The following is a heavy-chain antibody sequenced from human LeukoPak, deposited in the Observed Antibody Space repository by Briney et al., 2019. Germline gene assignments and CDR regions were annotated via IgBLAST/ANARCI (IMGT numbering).Heavy chain of an antibody. Sequence: PGGSLRLSRAASGFTFNNYAMSWVRQTPGKGLEWVSGISGNTGSTHYADSVKGRFTISRDDSKNTLYLQMNSLRAEDTAVYYCAKAYNSGWYHFDYWGQGTLVTVSS. CDR1: GFTFNNYA. J-gene: IGHJ4*02. CDR2: ISGNTGST. CDR3: AKAYNSGWYHFDY. D-gene: IGHD6-19*01. V-gene: IGHV3-23*01.